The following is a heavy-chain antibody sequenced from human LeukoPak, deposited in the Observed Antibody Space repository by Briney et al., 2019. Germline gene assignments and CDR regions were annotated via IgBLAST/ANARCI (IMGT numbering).Heavy chain of an antibody. V-gene: IGHV3-23*01. D-gene: IGHD2-8*01. Sequence: GGSLRLSCAASGFAFSSQAMGWVRQAPGKGLEWVSVISDSGGITYYADSVKGRFTISRDNAKNSLYLQMNSLRAEDTAVYYCARDPPNAWGQGTLVTVSS. CDR2: ISDSGGIT. J-gene: IGHJ5*02. CDR1: GFAFSSQA. CDR3: ARDPPNA.